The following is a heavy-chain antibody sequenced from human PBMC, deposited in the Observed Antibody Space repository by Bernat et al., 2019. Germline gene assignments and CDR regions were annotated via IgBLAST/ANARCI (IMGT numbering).Heavy chain of an antibody. CDR2: INPSDGNT. V-gene: IGHV1-46*01. CDR1: GYTFTSYY. J-gene: IGHJ4*02. D-gene: IGHD4-17*01. CDR3: ARGDNGDFPRPFDY. Sequence: QVQLVQSGAEVRKPVASVKVSCKASGYTFTSYYLNWVRQAPGQGLEWMGIINPSDGNTNSAQKFRGTVTMTRDRSTSTVYMEMSSLRPDDTAIYYCARGDNGDFPRPFDYWGQGTLVTVSS.